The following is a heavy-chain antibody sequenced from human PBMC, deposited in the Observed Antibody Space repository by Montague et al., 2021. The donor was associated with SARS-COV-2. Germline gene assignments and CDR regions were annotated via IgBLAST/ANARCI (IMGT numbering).Heavy chain of an antibody. Sequence: SETLSLTCTVSGGSTSCPNCYWGWIRQPPGKGLDWIGTIYNSGTTYYNPSLKSRLTISIDTSKNQFSLKLSSVTAADTAVYYCARHRNYGDHSLDNWFHPWCQGTLVTVSS. CDR3: ARHRNYGDHSLDNWFHP. J-gene: IGHJ5*02. CDR2: IYNSGTT. D-gene: IGHD4-17*01. V-gene: IGHV4-39*01. CDR1: GGSTSCPNCY.